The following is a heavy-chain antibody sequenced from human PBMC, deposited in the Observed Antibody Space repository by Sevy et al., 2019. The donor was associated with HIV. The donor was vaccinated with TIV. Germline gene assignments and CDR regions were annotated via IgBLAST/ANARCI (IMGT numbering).Heavy chain of an antibody. Sequence: SETLSLTCTVSGVSISGSDYDWGWIRQPPGKGLEWIGSTYYSGSTHYNPSLKSRVTVSIDTSKNQFSLKLTSVTAADTAVYYCARHGGLVDRAFDYWGQGSLVTVSS. CDR2: TYYSGST. J-gene: IGHJ4*02. CDR3: ARHGGLVDRAFDY. V-gene: IGHV4-39*01. D-gene: IGHD2-8*02. CDR1: GVSISGSDYD.